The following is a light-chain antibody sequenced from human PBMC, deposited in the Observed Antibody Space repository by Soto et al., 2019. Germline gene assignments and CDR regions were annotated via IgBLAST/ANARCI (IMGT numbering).Light chain of an antibody. J-gene: IGKJ4*01. CDR3: QQYGRPLT. CDR1: QSVHNY. V-gene: IGKV3-20*01. CDR2: GAS. Sequence: EIVLAASPEPPSLFPGEIATLSRRASQSVHNYLAWYQQKPGQAPRLLIYGASSRATGIPDRFSGSGSGTDFTLTISRLEPEDFAVYYCQQYGRPLTFGGGTKVDVK.